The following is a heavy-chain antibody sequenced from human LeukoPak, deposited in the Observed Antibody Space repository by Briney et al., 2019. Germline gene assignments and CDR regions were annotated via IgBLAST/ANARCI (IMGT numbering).Heavy chain of an antibody. D-gene: IGHD3-10*01. J-gene: IGHJ4*02. V-gene: IGHV3-33*01. CDR3: ARASGPFDY. CDR2: IWNDGSNK. CDR1: GFTFSIYG. Sequence: SGGSLRLSCAASGFTFSIYGMHWVRQAPGKGLEWVAVIWNDGSNKHYADSVKGRFTISRDNAKNTLYLQMNSLRAEDTAVYSCARASGPFDYWGQGTLVTVSS.